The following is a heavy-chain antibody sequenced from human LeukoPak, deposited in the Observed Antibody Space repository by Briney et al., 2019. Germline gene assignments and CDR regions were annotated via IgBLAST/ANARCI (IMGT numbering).Heavy chain of an antibody. J-gene: IGHJ4*02. CDR3: ARAPDYYDSSGYYYG. D-gene: IGHD3-22*01. V-gene: IGHV3-48*01. CDR1: GFTFSSYS. CDR2: ISSSSSTI. Sequence: GGSLRLSCAASGFTFSSYSMNWVRQAPGKGPEWVSYISSSSSTIYYADSVKGRFTISRDNAKNSLYLQMNSLRAEDTAVYYCARAPDYYDSSGYYYGWGQGTLVTVSS.